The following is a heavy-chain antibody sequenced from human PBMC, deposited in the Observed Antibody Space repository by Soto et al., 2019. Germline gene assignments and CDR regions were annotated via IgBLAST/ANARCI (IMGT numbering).Heavy chain of an antibody. V-gene: IGHV3-48*02. Sequence: EVHLVESGGGLVQTGGSLRLSCAASGFTFSSYSMNWVRQAPGKGLEWISYVGGSGSNIYYADSVKGRFTISRDNAKTSLYLQTDSLRDETTAVYLCARDAYMDRSSFPGNWDQGTLVTVSS. J-gene: IGHJ4*02. CDR2: VGGSGSNI. CDR3: ARDAYMDRSSFPGN. D-gene: IGHD3-16*01. CDR1: GFTFSSYS.